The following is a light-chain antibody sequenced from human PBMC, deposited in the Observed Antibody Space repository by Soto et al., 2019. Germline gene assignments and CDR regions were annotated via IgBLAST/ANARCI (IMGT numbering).Light chain of an antibody. Sequence: QSALTQPASVSGSPGQSITISCTGTSSDVGAYNSISWYQQHPGKAPKLIIYEVINRPSGVSNRFSGSKSGNTASLTISGLQPEDEADYYCSSYTSITTVVFGGGTKVNVL. CDR2: EVI. V-gene: IGLV2-14*01. CDR1: SSDVGAYNS. J-gene: IGLJ2*01. CDR3: SSYTSITTVV.